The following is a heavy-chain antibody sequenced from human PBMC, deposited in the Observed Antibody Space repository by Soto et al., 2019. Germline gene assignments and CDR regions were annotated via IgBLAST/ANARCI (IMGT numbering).Heavy chain of an antibody. CDR1: GGTFSSYA. J-gene: IGHJ6*02. D-gene: IGHD3-22*01. CDR3: AREYYYDSSGYYYYYGMDV. CDR2: IIPIFGTA. Sequence: QVQLVQSGAEVKKPGSSVKVSCKASGGTFSSYAISWVRQAPGQGLEWMGGIIPIFGTANYAQKFQGRVTITAEKSTSTAYMELSSLRSEDTAVYYCAREYYYDSSGYYYYYGMDVWGQGTTVTVSS. V-gene: IGHV1-69*06.